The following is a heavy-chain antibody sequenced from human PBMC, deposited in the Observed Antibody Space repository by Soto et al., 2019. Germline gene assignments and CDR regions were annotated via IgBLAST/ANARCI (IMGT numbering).Heavy chain of an antibody. CDR3: ARGRRERYPHYFDT. Sequence: SETLYLTYTFPGDPITSYYWSWIRQPPGKGLEWTGYIYYSWSTHYNPSLRSRVTISVDTSKNQFSLKLSSVTAADTAVYYCARGRRERYPHYFDTWGQGTLVTVSS. J-gene: IGHJ5*02. D-gene: IGHD1-1*01. V-gene: IGHV4-59*01. CDR2: IYYSWST. CDR1: GDPITSYY.